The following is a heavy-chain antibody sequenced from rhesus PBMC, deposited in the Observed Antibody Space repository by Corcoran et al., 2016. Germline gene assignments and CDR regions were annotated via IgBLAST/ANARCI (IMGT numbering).Heavy chain of an antibody. D-gene: IGHD4-23*01. V-gene: IGHV4-169*02. J-gene: IGHJ4*01. Sequence: QLQLQESGPGLVKPSETLSVTCAVSGGSISSSYWSWIRQAPGKGLEWIGYIYGSGRSNNYNPARRSRVTRSVDTAKNQVSLKLSSVTTADTAVYYCARDRSNYGRFDYWGQGVLVTVSS. CDR2: IYGSGRSN. CDR3: ARDRSNYGRFDY. CDR1: GGSISSSY.